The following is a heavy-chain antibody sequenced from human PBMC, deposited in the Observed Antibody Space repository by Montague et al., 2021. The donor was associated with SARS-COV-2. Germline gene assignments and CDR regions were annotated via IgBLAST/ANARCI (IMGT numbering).Heavy chain of an antibody. V-gene: IGHV4-39*02. CDR3: ARTSKLRESSSGNYYYHARDV. Sequence: SETLSLTCNVSGGSISSSPYYWGWLRPPTGKGLEWIGNLYNGGNNYSSPSLQSRVTISADTSKNHFSLNMASGTAADAAVYYCARTSKLRESSSGNYYYHARDVWGQGTTVTVSS. J-gene: IGHJ6*02. CDR2: LYNGGNN. CDR1: GGSISSSPYY. D-gene: IGHD3-16*01.